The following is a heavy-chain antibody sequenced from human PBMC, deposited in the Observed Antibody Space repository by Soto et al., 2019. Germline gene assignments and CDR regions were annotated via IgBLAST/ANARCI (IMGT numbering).Heavy chain of an antibody. D-gene: IGHD2-15*01. CDR3: AHSLRCCSGGSCFSDYFVY. V-gene: IGHV2-5*02. CDR1: GFSLSTSGVG. CDR2: IYWDDDK. Sequence: QITLKESGPTLVKPTQTLTLTCTFSGFSLSTSGVGVGWIRQPPGKALEWLALIYWDDDKRYSPSLKSRLTINKDTSKNQVVLTITNMDPVDTATYYCAHSLRCCSGGSCFSDYFVYWGQGTLVTVSS. J-gene: IGHJ4*02.